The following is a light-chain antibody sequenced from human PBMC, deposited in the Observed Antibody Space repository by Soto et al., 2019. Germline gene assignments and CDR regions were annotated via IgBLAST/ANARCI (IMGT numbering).Light chain of an antibody. Sequence: EIVFTQSPCTLSLSPGERATLSCRASQSVSSSYLAWYQQKPGQAPRLLIYGASFRATGIPDRFSGSGSGTDFTLTNSRLEPEDFAVYYCQQYGSSPRTFGQGTKVDIK. V-gene: IGKV3-20*01. CDR3: QQYGSSPRT. CDR2: GAS. CDR1: QSVSSSY. J-gene: IGKJ1*01.